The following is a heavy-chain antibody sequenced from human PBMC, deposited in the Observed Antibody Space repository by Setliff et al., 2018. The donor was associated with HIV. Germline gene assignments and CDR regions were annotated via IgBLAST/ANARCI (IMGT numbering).Heavy chain of an antibody. Sequence: PGGSLRLSCATSGFSVSSNYMGWVRQAPGKGLIWVSVIYSDGITKYSDSAEGRFTIFRDSSTLYLQMNSLRAEDSAVYYCARWFVGYDGDSYYYYGMDVWGQGTTVTVSS. D-gene: IGHD4-17*01. CDR2: IYSDGIT. CDR1: GFSVSSNY. J-gene: IGHJ6*02. CDR3: ARWFVGYDGDSYYYYGMDV. V-gene: IGHV3-53*01.